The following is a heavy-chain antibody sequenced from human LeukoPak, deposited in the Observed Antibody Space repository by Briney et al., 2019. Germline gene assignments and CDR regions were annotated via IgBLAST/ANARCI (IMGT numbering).Heavy chain of an antibody. J-gene: IGHJ3*02. Sequence: TGGSLRLSCVASGFIFSSYWMSWVRQAPGKGLEWVANIKDDGNEQYYVDSVRGRFTIFRDYAKNSLYLQMNSLRVEDTAMYYCARDPYFDAFDMWGQGTMVTVSS. D-gene: IGHD3-3*01. CDR2: IKDDGNEQ. V-gene: IGHV3-7*01. CDR1: GFIFSSYW. CDR3: ARDPYFDAFDM.